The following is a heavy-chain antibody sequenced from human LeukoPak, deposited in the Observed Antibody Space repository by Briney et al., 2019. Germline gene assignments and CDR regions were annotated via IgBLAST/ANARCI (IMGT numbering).Heavy chain of an antibody. CDR1: GYTFTSYG. D-gene: IGHD3-10*01. CDR3: ARVRARPRLFSSGSLIDY. V-gene: IGHV1-18*01. CDR2: ISAYNGNT. J-gene: IGHJ4*02. Sequence: ASVKVSCKASGYTFTSYGISWVRQAPGQGLEWMGWISAYNGNTNYAQKLQGRVTVTRDTSTSTAYMELRSLRSDDTAVYYCARVRARPRLFSSGSLIDYWGQGTLVTVSS.